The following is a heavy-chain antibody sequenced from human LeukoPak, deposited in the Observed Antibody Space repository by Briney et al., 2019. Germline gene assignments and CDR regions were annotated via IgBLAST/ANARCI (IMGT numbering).Heavy chain of an antibody. J-gene: IGHJ6*02. Sequence: GRSLRLSCAASGFTFSSYGMHWVRQAPGKGLEWVAVISYDGSNKYYADSVKGRFTISRDNSKNTLYLQMNSLRAEDTAVYYCAKDLYYYDSSGSGGYYYYGIDVWGQGTTVTVSS. V-gene: IGHV3-30*18. CDR2: ISYDGSNK. D-gene: IGHD3-22*01. CDR1: GFTFSSYG. CDR3: AKDLYYYDSSGSGGYYYYGIDV.